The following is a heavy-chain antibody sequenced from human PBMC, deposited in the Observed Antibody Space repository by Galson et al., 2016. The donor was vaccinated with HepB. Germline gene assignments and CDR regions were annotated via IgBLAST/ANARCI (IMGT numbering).Heavy chain of an antibody. D-gene: IGHD3-3*01. CDR1: GFTFGDSS. Sequence: SLRLSCSASGFTFGDSSMRWTRQAPGMELVWISCITGSGTVLFYADSVKGRFTISRDNARNSLYLHLNSLRAEDTAVYYCARGHYEVWGQGTLVTVSS. V-gene: IGHV3-11*01. J-gene: IGHJ4*02. CDR3: ARGHYEV. CDR2: ITGSGTVL.